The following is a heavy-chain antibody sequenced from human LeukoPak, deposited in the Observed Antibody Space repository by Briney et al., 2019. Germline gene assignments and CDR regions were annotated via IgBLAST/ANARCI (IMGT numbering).Heavy chain of an antibody. CDR1: GGSISRYY. CDR3: ARLDYYHFDY. V-gene: IGHV4-59*01. D-gene: IGHD3-22*01. CDR2: ISYSGST. J-gene: IGHJ4*02. Sequence: PSEPLSLTCTVSGGSISRYYWSWIRQPPGKGLEWIGYISYSGSTKYNPSLMSRVTISVDTSKNQFSLKLSSATAADTAVYYCARLDYYHFDYWGQGTVVTVSS.